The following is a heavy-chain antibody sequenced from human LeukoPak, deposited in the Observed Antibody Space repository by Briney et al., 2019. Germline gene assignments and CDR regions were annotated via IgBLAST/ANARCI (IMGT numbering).Heavy chain of an antibody. Sequence: PGGSLRLSCAASGFIFSDYSMHWVRQAPGKGLEWVTFIRYDGTNKYYADSVKGRFTISRDNSRNTLYLQMNSLSSEDTAVYYCAKEGTASKPSDLDYWGQGTLVTVSS. V-gene: IGHV3-30*02. CDR1: GFIFSDYS. J-gene: IGHJ4*02. D-gene: IGHD1/OR15-1a*01. CDR2: IRYDGTNK. CDR3: AKEGTASKPSDLDY.